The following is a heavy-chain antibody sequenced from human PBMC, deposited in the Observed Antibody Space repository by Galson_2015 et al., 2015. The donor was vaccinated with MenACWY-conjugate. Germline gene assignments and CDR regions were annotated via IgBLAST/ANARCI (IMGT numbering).Heavy chain of an antibody. CDR3: ARGVNLASMAGY. CDR1: GASISTTNW. J-gene: IGHJ4*02. Sequence: ETLSLTCAVSGASISTTNWWTWVRQSPGKGLEWIGEFHHSGITNYSPSLRSRVTISVDTSKNQFSLTMTSVTAADTAVYYCARGVNLASMAGYWGQGTLVTVSS. CDR2: FHHSGIT. V-gene: IGHV4-4*02. D-gene: IGHD3-3*02.